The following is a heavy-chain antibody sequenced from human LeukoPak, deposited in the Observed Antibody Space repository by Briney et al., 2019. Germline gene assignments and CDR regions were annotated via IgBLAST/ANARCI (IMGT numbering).Heavy chain of an antibody. V-gene: IGHV4-39*01. J-gene: IGHJ4*02. D-gene: IGHD6-13*01. CDR1: GVSISSSNYY. CDR3: ARHRVAAVGTFCFDY. Sequence: PSETLSLTCTVSGVSISSSNYYWGWIRQPPGKGLEWIGTIYYSGSTNYNPSLKSRVTISVDTSKKLFSLKLSSVTAADTAVYYCARHRVAAVGTFCFDYWGQGTLVTVSS. CDR2: IYYSGST.